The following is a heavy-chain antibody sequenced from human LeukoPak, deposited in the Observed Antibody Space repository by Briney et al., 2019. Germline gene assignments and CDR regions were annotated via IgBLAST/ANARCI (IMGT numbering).Heavy chain of an antibody. J-gene: IGHJ3*02. D-gene: IGHD3-22*01. CDR1: GGSISSSSYY. V-gene: IGHV4-39*07. CDR3: ARHYYDSSVYSRPAFDI. Sequence: SETLSLTCTVSGGSISSSSYYWGWIRQPPGKGLEWIGSIYYSGSTYYNPSLKSRVTISVDTSKNQFSLNLSSVTAADTAVYYCARHYYDSSVYSRPAFDIWGQGTMVTVSS. CDR2: IYYSGST.